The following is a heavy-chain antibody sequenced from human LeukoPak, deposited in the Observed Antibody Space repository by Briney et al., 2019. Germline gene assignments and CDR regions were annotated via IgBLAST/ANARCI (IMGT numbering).Heavy chain of an antibody. Sequence: GGSLRLSCAGSGFTFGGYGMHWFRQTPGKGLEWVAVIAYDGSRAFYADSVKGRFTISRDNSKNTLYLQMNSLRAEDTAVYYCATETRDRNFDYWGQGTLVTVSS. CDR1: GFTFGGYG. CDR3: ATETRDRNFDY. J-gene: IGHJ4*02. V-gene: IGHV3-33*01. D-gene: IGHD2-15*01. CDR2: IAYDGSRA.